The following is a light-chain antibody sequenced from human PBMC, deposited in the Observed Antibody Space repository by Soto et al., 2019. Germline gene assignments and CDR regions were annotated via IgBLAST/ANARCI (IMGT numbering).Light chain of an antibody. CDR3: QQYGSSPYT. CDR2: GAS. Sequence: EIVLTQSPGTLSLSPGERATLSCRASQSVSSSYLAWYQQKPGQAPRPLIYGASTRATGIPDRFSGSGSGTDFTLTISRLEPEDFAVYYCQQYGSSPYTFGQGTKLDIK. J-gene: IGKJ2*01. V-gene: IGKV3-20*01. CDR1: QSVSSSY.